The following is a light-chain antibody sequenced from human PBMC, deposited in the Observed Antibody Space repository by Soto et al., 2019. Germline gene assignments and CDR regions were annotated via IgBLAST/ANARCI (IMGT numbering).Light chain of an antibody. Sequence: SVLTQPASVSESPGQSITISCTGTSSDVGGYDYVSWYQHHPGKVPKLLIYRVNNWPSGVSSRFSGSKSGNTASLTISGLQAEDEADYYCTSYTSSGTLVFGSGTKVTVL. CDR1: SSDVGGYDY. V-gene: IGLV2-14*01. J-gene: IGLJ1*01. CDR2: RVN. CDR3: TSYTSSGTLV.